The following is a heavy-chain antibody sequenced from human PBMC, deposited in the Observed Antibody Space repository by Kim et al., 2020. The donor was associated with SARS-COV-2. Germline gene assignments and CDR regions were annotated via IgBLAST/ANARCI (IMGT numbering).Heavy chain of an antibody. V-gene: IGHV4-34*01. CDR2: INHSGST. Sequence: SETLSLTCAVYGGSFSGYYWSWIRQPPGKGLEWIGEINHSGSTNYNPSLKSRVTISVDTSKNQFSLKLSSVTAADTAVYYCARGRFLEWFKPHYYYYYMDVWGKGTTVTVSS. J-gene: IGHJ6*03. CDR3: ARGRFLEWFKPHYYYYYMDV. D-gene: IGHD3-3*01. CDR1: GGSFSGYY.